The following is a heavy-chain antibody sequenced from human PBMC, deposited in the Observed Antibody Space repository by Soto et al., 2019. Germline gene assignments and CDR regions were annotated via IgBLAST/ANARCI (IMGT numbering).Heavy chain of an antibody. D-gene: IGHD3-10*01. CDR1: GGSGSSFY. CDR3: VSYGSGTYYRGYSFDF. V-gene: IGHV4-34*01. Sequence: SETLSLTCTVYGGSGSSFYWSWVRQSPGKGLEWIGEIHHSGTTNYNPSLKSRVTISVDTSKNQFSLELSSVTAADTALYYCVSYGSGTYYRGYSFDFWSQGSLVT. CDR2: IHHSGTT. J-gene: IGHJ4*02.